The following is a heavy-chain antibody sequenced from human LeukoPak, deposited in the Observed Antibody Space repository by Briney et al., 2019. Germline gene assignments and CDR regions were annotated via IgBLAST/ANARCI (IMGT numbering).Heavy chain of an antibody. J-gene: IGHJ4*02. CDR2: IWKDGSKT. Sequence: QPGRSLRLSCATSGFTFSDYAMHWVRQAPGKGLEWVALIWKDGSKTFYADSVKGRLTISRDESKNTVYLQMNSLRAEDTAVYYCASWLLVRVVTGALDYWGQGTLVTVSS. D-gene: IGHD3-10*01. CDR3: ASWLLVRVVTGALDY. V-gene: IGHV3-33*01. CDR1: GFTFSDYA.